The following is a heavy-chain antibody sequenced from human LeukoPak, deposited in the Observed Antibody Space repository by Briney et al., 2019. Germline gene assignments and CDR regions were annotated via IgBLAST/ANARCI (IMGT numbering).Heavy chain of an antibody. V-gene: IGHV3-23*01. CDR3: ANLGKYCSGSSCYR. D-gene: IGHD2-2*02. CDR1: RFTYSTYA. Sequence: GGSLRLSCAASRFTYSTYAVSWVCQAPGKGLDWVSAISDTGSATYYADSVRGRFTISRDNSINTVYLQMNSLRAEDTAVYYCANLGKYCSGSSCYRWGQGTLVTVSS. CDR2: ISDTGSAT. J-gene: IGHJ4*02.